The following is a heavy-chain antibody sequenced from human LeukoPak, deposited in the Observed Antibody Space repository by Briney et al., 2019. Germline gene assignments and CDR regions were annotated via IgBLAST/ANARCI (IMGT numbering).Heavy chain of an antibody. Sequence: GGSLRLSCAASGFTFSRHSMNWVRQAPGKGLEWVSSISSSSSYIYYADSVKGRFTISRDNAKNSLYLQMNSLRAEDTAVYYCAREIFWSGYYSNLHFDYWGQGTLVTVSS. D-gene: IGHD3-3*01. J-gene: IGHJ4*02. CDR3: AREIFWSGYYSNLHFDY. CDR2: ISSSSSYI. CDR1: GFTFSRHS. V-gene: IGHV3-21*01.